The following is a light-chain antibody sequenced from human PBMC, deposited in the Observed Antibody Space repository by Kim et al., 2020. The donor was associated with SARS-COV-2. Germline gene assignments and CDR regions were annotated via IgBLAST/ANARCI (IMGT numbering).Light chain of an antibody. CDR3: QQYYSSPPS. CDR1: QTILYNSNNKNY. J-gene: IGKJ2*03. CDR2: WAS. V-gene: IGKV4-1*01. Sequence: RATINCKSSQTILYNSNNKNYLAWYQQKPGQSPKVLIYWASTRESGVPDRFSGSGSGTDFTLTISSLQAEDVAVYYCQQYYSSPPSFGQGTKLEI.